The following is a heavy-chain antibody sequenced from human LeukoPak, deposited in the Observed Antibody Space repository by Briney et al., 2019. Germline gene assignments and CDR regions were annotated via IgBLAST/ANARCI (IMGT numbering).Heavy chain of an antibody. J-gene: IGHJ6*04. Sequence: GGSLRLSCAASGFTFDDYGMSWVRHAPGKGMERVSGINWNGGSTSYADSVQGRFTISRDNAKNSLYLQMNSLRAEDTAVYYCAELGITMIGGVWGKGTTVTISS. CDR2: INWNGGST. CDR1: GFTFDDYG. D-gene: IGHD3-10*02. CDR3: AELGITMIGGV. V-gene: IGHV3-20*04.